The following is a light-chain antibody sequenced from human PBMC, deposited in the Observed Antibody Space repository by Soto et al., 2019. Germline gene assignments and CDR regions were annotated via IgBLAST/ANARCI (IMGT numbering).Light chain of an antibody. J-gene: IGKJ1*01. V-gene: IGKV2-30*02. Sequence: DVVMTQSPVSLPFTLGQPASISFRSSQSLVHSDGNTYLNWLQQRPGQSPRRLIYKVSNRDSGVPDRFSGSGSGTDFTLTISRVEAEDVGVYYCVQGTHWPRAFGQGTKVDIK. CDR1: QSLVHSDGNTY. CDR2: KVS. CDR3: VQGTHWPRA.